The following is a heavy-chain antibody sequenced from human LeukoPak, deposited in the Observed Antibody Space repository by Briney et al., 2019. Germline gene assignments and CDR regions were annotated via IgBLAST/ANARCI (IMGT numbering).Heavy chain of an antibody. J-gene: IGHJ4*02. V-gene: IGHV1-24*01. Sequence: ASVKVSCKVSGYTLTELSMHWVRQAPGKGLEWMGGFDPEDGETIYAQKFQGRVSMTTDTSTSTVYMELRSLRSDDTAIYYCARGGLGGANFDHWGQGTLVSVSS. CDR1: GYTLTELS. CDR2: FDPEDGET. D-gene: IGHD3-16*01. CDR3: ARGGLGGANFDH.